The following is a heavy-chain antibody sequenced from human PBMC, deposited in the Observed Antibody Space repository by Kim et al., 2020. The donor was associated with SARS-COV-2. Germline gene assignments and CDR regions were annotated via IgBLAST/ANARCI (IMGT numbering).Heavy chain of an antibody. CDR3: ARAYGGSIAVARYYYYGMDV. Sequence: RVTISVDTSKNQFSLKLSSVTAADTAVYYCARAYGGSIAVARYYYYGMDVWGQGTTVTVSS. V-gene: IGHV4-34*01. D-gene: IGHD6-19*01. J-gene: IGHJ6*02.